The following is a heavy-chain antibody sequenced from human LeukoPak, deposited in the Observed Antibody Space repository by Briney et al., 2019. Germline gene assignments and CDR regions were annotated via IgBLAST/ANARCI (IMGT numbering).Heavy chain of an antibody. Sequence: SQTQSLTCTVSGGSISNGDYYWSWIRQPPGKGLEWIGYIYYSGSTYYNPSLKSRVTISVDTSKNQFSLKLSSVTAADTAVYYCARDREGYCSGGSCLNWFDPWGQGTLVTVSS. CDR2: IYYSGST. D-gene: IGHD2-15*01. V-gene: IGHV4-30-4*01. CDR1: GGSISNGDYY. CDR3: ARDREGYCSGGSCLNWFDP. J-gene: IGHJ5*02.